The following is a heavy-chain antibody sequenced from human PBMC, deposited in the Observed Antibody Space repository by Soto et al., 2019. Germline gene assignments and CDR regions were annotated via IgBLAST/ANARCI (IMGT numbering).Heavy chain of an antibody. J-gene: IGHJ6*02. CDR3: ARDRAVVGATRWEYYYYYGMDV. Sequence: LRLSCAASGFTFSSYAMHWVRQAPGKGLEWVAIISYDGSNKYYADSVKGRFTISRDNSKNTLYLQMNSLSAEDTAVYYCARDRAVVGATRWEYYYYYGMDVWGQGTTVTVSS. CDR1: GFTFSSYA. V-gene: IGHV3-30-3*01. CDR2: ISYDGSNK. D-gene: IGHD1-26*01.